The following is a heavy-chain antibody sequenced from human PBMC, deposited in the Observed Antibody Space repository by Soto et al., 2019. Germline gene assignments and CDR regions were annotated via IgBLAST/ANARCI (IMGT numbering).Heavy chain of an antibody. CDR1: GYSFSKYG. CDR3: ARDFDFLFDY. V-gene: IGHV1-18*01. J-gene: IGHJ4*02. Sequence: ASVKVSCKASGYSFSKYGISWVRQAPGQGLEWLGWINVKDGHINYGRNFQGRLILTTDTSTTTAYMELRTLRFDDTAVYYCARDFDFLFDYWGQVPWVTVSS. CDR2: INVKDGHI.